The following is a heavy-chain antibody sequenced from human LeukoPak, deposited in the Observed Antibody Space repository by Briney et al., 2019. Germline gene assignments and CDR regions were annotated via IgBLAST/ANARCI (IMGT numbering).Heavy chain of an antibody. V-gene: IGHV3-15*01. J-gene: IGHJ5*02. CDR3: TTDCETEGVYYYGSGTLAS. CDR1: GLTFSFAW. CDR2: IKDAASRGAA. Sequence: TAGGSLRLSCAPSGLTFSFAWMNWVRQAPGKGLEWGGRIKDAASRGAADYTGPVKGRFTISRDDSKNTLYLQMDSLNIEDTAVYYCTTDCETEGVYYYGSGTLASWGQGTLVTVSS. D-gene: IGHD3-10*01.